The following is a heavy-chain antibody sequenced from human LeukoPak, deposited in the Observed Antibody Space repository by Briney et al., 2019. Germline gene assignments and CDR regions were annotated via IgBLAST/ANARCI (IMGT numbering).Heavy chain of an antibody. Sequence: SETLSLTCAVYGGSFSGYYWSWIRQPPGKGVEGIGEINHSGSTNYNPSLKSRVTISVDTSKNQFSLKLSSVTAADTAVYYCARINYDSWSGYSTGGFDYWGQGTLVTVSS. CDR3: ARINYDSWSGYSTGGFDY. D-gene: IGHD3-3*01. V-gene: IGHV4-34*01. J-gene: IGHJ4*02. CDR1: GGSFSGYY. CDR2: INHSGST.